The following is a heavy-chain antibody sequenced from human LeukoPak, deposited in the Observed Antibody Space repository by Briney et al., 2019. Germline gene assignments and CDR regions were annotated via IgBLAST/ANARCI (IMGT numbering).Heavy chain of an antibody. D-gene: IGHD1-26*01. CDR3: ASRYSGSYPCYFDY. CDR2: IKQDGSEK. J-gene: IGHJ4*02. Sequence: PGGSLRLSCAASGFSFSSYWMSWVRQAPGKGLEWVASIKQDGSEKYYVDSVKGRFTISRDNAKDSLYLQMNSLRAEDTAVYYCASRYSGSYPCYFDYWGQGTLVTVSS. CDR1: GFSFSSYW. V-gene: IGHV3-7*02.